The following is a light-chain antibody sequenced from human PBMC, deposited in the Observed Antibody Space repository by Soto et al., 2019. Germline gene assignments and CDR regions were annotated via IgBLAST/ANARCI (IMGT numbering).Light chain of an antibody. V-gene: IGLV2-14*01. CDR1: SSDVGAYNY. CDR2: EVN. J-gene: IGLJ1*01. Sequence: QSVLTQPASVSGSPGQSITISCTGTSSDVGAYNYVSWYQQHPGKAPKLMIYEVNYRPSGVSNRFSGSKSGITASLTISGFQAEDEADYYCSSYASTSTAVFGSGTKVTVL. CDR3: SSYASTSTAV.